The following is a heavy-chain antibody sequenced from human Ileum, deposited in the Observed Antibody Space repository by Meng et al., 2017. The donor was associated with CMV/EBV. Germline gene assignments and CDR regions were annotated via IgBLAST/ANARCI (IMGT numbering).Heavy chain of an antibody. CDR2: INPTGGST. D-gene: IGHD6-19*01. Sequence: KASGYPLTTYHMHWLRQAPGQGLEWMGIINPTGGSTSYAQKFQGRVTMTRDTSTNTVYLELSSLRSDDTAVYYCARVLVAGRAEYHYWGQGTLVTVSS. J-gene: IGHJ4*02. CDR1: GYPLTTYH. CDR3: ARVLVAGRAEYHY. V-gene: IGHV1-46*01.